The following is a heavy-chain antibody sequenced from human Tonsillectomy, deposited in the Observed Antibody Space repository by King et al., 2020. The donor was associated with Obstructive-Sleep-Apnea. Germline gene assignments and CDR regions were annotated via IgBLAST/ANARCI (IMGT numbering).Heavy chain of an antibody. J-gene: IGHJ4*02. D-gene: IGHD1-7*01. CDR1: GFTFSSYA. CDR2: ISYDGSNK. CDR3: ARQTGTTAFLDY. V-gene: IGHV3-30*04. Sequence: VQLVESGGGVVQPGRSLRLSCAASGFTFSSYAMHWVRPAPGKGLEWVAVISYDGSNKYYADSVKGRFTISRDNSKNTLYLQMNSLRAEDTAVYYCARQTGTTAFLDYWGEGTLVTVSS.